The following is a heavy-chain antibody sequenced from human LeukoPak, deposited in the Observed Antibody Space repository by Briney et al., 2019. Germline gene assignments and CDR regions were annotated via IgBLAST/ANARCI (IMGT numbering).Heavy chain of an antibody. CDR1: GFTFSSYA. D-gene: IGHD2-15*01. Sequence: GGSLRLSCAASGFTFSSYAMHWVRQAPGKGLEYVSAISSNGGSTYYANSVKGRFTISRDNSKNTLYLQMGSLRAEDMAVYYCARDSCGGGSCYMDPWGQGTLVTVSS. CDR2: ISSNGGST. CDR3: ARDSCGGGSCYMDP. J-gene: IGHJ5*02. V-gene: IGHV3-64*01.